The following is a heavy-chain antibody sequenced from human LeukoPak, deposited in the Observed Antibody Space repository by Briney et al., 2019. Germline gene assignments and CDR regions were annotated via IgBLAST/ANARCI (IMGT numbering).Heavy chain of an antibody. D-gene: IGHD2/OR15-2a*01. CDR2: IYYSGST. Sequence: SETLSLTCTVSGGSISSSYYYWGWMRQPPGKGLEWIGSIYYSGSTYYDPSLKSRVTISVDTSKNQFSLKLSSVTAADTAVYYCARHGKGVTYFYTFDIWGQGTVVAVSS. CDR1: GGSISSSYYY. V-gene: IGHV4-39*01. CDR3: ARHGKGVTYFYTFDI. J-gene: IGHJ3*02.